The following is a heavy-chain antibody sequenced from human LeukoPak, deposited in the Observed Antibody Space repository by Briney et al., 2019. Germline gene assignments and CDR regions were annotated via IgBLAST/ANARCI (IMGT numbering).Heavy chain of an antibody. CDR1: GFTFSLSG. CDR2: ISWNSGSI. D-gene: IGHD2-2*01. Sequence: GGTLRLSCAASGFTFSLSGMTWVRQAPGKGLEWVSGISWNSGSIGYADSVKGRFTISRDNAKNSLYLQMNSLRAEDMALYYCAKGIEYQLLGGYFDYWGQGTLVTVSS. J-gene: IGHJ4*02. CDR3: AKGIEYQLLGGYFDY. V-gene: IGHV3-9*03.